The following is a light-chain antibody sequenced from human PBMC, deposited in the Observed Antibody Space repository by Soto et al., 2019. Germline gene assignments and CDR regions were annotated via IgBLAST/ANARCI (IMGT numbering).Light chain of an antibody. CDR3: QQYGSPWT. V-gene: IGKV3-20*01. J-gene: IGKJ1*01. CDR2: GAS. CDR1: QRVWSSL. Sequence: ETVLTQSPGTLSLSPGERATLSCRARQRVWSSLLAWYQHKPGQTPRLLIYGASSRATGIPDRFSGSGSGTDFTLTISRLEPEDFAVYYCQQYGSPWTFGQGTKVEIK.